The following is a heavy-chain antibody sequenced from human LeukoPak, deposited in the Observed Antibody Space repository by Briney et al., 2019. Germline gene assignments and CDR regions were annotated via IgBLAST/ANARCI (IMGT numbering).Heavy chain of an antibody. CDR2: ISGAGAST. V-gene: IGHV3-23*01. CDR1: GFTFSDYA. Sequence: GGSLRLSCAASGFTFSDYAMTWVRQAPRKGLEWVSGISGAGASTFYADSVKGRFTISRDNSKNTVYLQMNSLRAEDTVVYYCAKVTTVTAGHWGQGTVVTVSS. D-gene: IGHD4-17*01. CDR3: AKVTTVTAGH. J-gene: IGHJ4*02.